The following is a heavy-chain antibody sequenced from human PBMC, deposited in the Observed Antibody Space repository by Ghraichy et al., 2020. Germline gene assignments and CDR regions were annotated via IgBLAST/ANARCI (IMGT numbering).Heavy chain of an antibody. CDR2: ITSGRSYI. Sequence: GGSLRLSCAASGFTFSNYSMNWVRQAPGKGLEWVSSITSGRSYIYDADSVKGRFTISRDNAKNSLYLQMNSLRDEDTAVYYCARCLVLAGVYFFDYWGQGTLVTVSS. V-gene: IGHV3-21*01. CDR3: ARCLVLAGVYFFDY. D-gene: IGHD3-3*02. J-gene: IGHJ4*02. CDR1: GFTFSNYS.